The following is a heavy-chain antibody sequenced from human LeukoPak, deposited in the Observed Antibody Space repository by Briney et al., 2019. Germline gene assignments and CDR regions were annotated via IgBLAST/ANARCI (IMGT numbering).Heavy chain of an antibody. D-gene: IGHD3-22*01. CDR3: ARVVHDYYDSSGYPPSFDY. J-gene: IGHJ4*02. CDR2: IYYSGST. Sequence: SETLSLTCTVSGGSVSSYYRSWIRQPPGKGLEWIGYIYYSGSTNYNPSLKSRVTISVDTSKNQFPLKRSSVTAADTAVYYCARVVHDYYDSSGYPPSFDYWGQGTLVTVSS. V-gene: IGHV4-59*02. CDR1: GGSVSSYY.